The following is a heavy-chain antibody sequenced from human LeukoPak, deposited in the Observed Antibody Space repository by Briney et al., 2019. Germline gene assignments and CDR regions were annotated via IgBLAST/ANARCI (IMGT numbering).Heavy chain of an antibody. CDR1: GGSVSSSDNF. V-gene: IGHV4-39*01. Sequence: PSETLSLTCTVSGGSVSSSDNFWGWIRQPPGKGLEWVATISYTGSTQYNPPLKSRVTISVDTSKNQFSLKLNSVTATDTAVYYCARHTSGSSLDYWGQGSLVTVSS. D-gene: IGHD2-2*01. J-gene: IGHJ4*02. CDR2: ISYTGST. CDR3: ARHTSGSSLDY.